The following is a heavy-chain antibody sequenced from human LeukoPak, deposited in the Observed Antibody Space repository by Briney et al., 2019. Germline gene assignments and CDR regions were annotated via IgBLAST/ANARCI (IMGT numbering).Heavy chain of an antibody. CDR3: AKEDLYYDSSGYLNYYYYMDV. Sequence: GRSLRLSCAASGFTFSSYAMHWVRQAPGKGLEWVAFISYDGSYKYYADSVKGRFTISRDNSKNTLYLQMNSLRAEDTAVYYCAKEDLYYDSSGYLNYYYYMDVWGKGTTVTISS. V-gene: IGHV3-30*18. CDR2: ISYDGSYK. D-gene: IGHD3-22*01. J-gene: IGHJ6*03. CDR1: GFTFSSYA.